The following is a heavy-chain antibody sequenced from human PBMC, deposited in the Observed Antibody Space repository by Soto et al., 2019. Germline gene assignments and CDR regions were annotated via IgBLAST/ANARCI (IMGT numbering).Heavy chain of an antibody. CDR2: IYYSATT. CDR3: ARGIPGIAARPGRFDP. V-gene: IGHV4-59*01. Sequence: SAALVPSRTFSCGFTSYYLRWWGRAPPGEGVGRVGVIYYSATTNYNPSRKSRVTISVDTSQNQFSLKLSSVTAADTAVYYCARGIPGIAARPGRFDPWGQGTLVTVSS. J-gene: IGHJ5*02. D-gene: IGHD6-6*01. CDR1: CGFTSYYL.